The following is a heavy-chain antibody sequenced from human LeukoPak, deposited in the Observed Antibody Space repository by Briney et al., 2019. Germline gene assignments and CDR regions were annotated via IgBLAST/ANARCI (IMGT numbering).Heavy chain of an antibody. V-gene: IGHV1-69*04. CDR3: ATRGYPGEHYGMDV. D-gene: IGHD7-27*01. Sequence: GASVKVSCKASGATFSSYAISWVRQAPGQGLEWMGRIIPIFGIANYAQKFQGRVTITADKSTSTAYMELSSLRSEDTAVYYCATRGYPGEHYGMDVWGQGTTVTVSS. J-gene: IGHJ6*02. CDR1: GATFSSYA. CDR2: IIPIFGIA.